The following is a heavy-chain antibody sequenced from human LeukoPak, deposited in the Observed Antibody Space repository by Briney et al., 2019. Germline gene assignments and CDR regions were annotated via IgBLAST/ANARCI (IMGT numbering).Heavy chain of an antibody. CDR3: AKDRLGATLYFDS. CDR1: GFTFSSYG. V-gene: IGHV3-23*01. CDR2: ISGSGDRT. J-gene: IGHJ4*02. Sequence: GGTLRLSCAASGFTFSSYGMSWVRQAPGKGLEWLSTISGSGDRTYFPDSVKGRFTISRDNSRNTLYLEVNSLRAEDTAVYYCAKDRLGATLYFDSWGQGTLVTVSS. D-gene: IGHD4-11*01.